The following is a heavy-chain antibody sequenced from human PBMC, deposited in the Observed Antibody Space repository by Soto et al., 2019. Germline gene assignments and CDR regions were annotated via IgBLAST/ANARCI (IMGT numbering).Heavy chain of an antibody. Sequence: GGSLRLSCAASGFTFSSYAMNWVRQAPGKGLEWVSAISGSGGSAYYADSVKGRFTISRDSSKNTLYLQMNSLRAEDTAVYYCAKGNSWSPALVLDIWGQGTMVTVSS. D-gene: IGHD1-7*01. CDR3: AKGNSWSPALVLDI. CDR2: ISGSGGSA. CDR1: GFTFSSYA. V-gene: IGHV3-23*01. J-gene: IGHJ3*02.